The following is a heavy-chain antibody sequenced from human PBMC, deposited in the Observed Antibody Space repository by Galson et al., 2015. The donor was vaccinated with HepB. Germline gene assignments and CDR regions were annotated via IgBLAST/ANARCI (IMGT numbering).Heavy chain of an antibody. J-gene: IGHJ3*02. CDR3: ARHIVVVVAATRGAFDI. D-gene: IGHD2-15*01. V-gene: IGHV4-31*02. CDR2: IYYSGST. Sequence: RQHPGKGLEWIGYIYYSGSTYYNPSLKSRVTISVDTSKNQFSLKLSSVTAADTAVYYCARHIVVVVAATRGAFDIWGQGTMVTVSS.